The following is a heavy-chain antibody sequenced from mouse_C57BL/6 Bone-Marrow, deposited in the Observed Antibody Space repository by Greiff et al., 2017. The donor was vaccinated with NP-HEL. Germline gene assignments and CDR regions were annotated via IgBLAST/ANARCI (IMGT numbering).Heavy chain of an antibody. CDR3: ARDARWLEGYAMDY. Sequence: EVKVVESGGGLVQSGRSLRLSCATSGFTFSDFYMEWVRQAPGKGLEWIAASRNKANDYTTEYSASVKGRFIVSRDTSQSILYLQMNALRAEDTAIYYCARDARWLEGYAMDYWGQGTSVTVSS. J-gene: IGHJ4*01. CDR2: SRNKANDYTT. D-gene: IGHD1-1*02. V-gene: IGHV7-1*01. CDR1: GFTFSDFY.